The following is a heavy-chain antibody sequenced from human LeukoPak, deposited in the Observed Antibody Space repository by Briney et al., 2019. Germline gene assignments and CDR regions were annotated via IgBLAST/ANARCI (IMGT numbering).Heavy chain of an antibody. D-gene: IGHD5-18*01. CDR3: TRGRLTAMVDYFDY. V-gene: IGHV4-61*02. Sequence: PSETQSLTCTVSGGSISSGSYYWSWIRQPAGKGLEWIGRTYTSGSTNYNPSLKSRVTISIDTSKNQFSLKLSSVTAADTAVYYCTRGRLTAMVDYFDYWGQGTLITVSS. J-gene: IGHJ4*02. CDR2: TYTSGST. CDR1: GGSISSGSYY.